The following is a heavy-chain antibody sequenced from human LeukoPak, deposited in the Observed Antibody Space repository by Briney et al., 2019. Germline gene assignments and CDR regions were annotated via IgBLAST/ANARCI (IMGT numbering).Heavy chain of an antibody. Sequence: GGSLRLSCAASGFTFSSYAMSWVRQAPGKGLEWVSAISGSGGSTYYADSVKGRFTISRDNSKNTLYLQMNSLRAEDTAVYYCAKDRRPGVLRFLGWFLYDYGMDVWGQGTTVTVSS. J-gene: IGHJ6*02. CDR3: AKDRRPGVLRFLGWFLYDYGMDV. D-gene: IGHD3-3*01. V-gene: IGHV3-23*01. CDR1: GFTFSSYA. CDR2: ISGSGGST.